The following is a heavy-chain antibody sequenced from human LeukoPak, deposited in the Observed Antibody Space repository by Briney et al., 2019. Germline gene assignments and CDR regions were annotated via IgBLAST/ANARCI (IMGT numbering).Heavy chain of an antibody. J-gene: IGHJ4*02. D-gene: IGHD6-19*01. V-gene: IGHV3-13*01. Sequence: PGGSLRLSCAASGFTFSSYAMHWVRHAPRKGLEWVSAIGTAGDTYYPGSVKGRFTISRENDKNSLYLQMNSLRAGDTAVYYCVRVVVDSNGWYHYDYWGQGTLVTVSS. CDR2: IGTAGDT. CDR1: GFTFSSYA. CDR3: VRVVVDSNGWYHYDY.